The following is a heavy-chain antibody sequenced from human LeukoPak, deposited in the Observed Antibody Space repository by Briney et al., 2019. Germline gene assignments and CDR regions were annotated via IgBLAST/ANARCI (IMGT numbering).Heavy chain of an antibody. CDR3: TKDTRGTYSRFDY. D-gene: IGHD1-1*01. Sequence: GRSLRLSCAASGFTFDDYAMHWVRQAPGKGLEWVSGINWNSDSIGYADSVKGRFTISRDNAKNSLYLQMNSLRAEDTALYYCTKDTRGTYSRFDYWGQGTLVTVSS. CDR2: INWNSDSI. V-gene: IGHV3-9*01. J-gene: IGHJ4*02. CDR1: GFTFDDYA.